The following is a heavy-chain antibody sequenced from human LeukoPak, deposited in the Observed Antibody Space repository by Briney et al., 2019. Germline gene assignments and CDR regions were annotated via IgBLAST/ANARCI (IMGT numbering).Heavy chain of an antibody. Sequence: GGSLRLSCAASGFTFSSYWMSWVRQAPGTGLEWVANINQDGNEKYSVDSVKGRFTVSRDNAKNSLYLEMNSLRADDMGVYYCALSMVRGPFSFYYYGVDVWGPGTAVTVSS. CDR2: INQDGNEK. CDR1: GFTFSSYW. V-gene: IGHV3-7*01. J-gene: IGHJ6*02. CDR3: ALSMVRGPFSFYYYGVDV. D-gene: IGHD3-10*01.